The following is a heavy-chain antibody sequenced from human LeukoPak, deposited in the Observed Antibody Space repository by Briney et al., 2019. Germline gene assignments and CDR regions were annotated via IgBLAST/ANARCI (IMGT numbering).Heavy chain of an antibody. D-gene: IGHD6-19*01. Sequence: GGSLRLSCAASGFTVSSNYMSWVRQAPGKGLEWVSVIYSSVVYSGGSTYYADSVKGRFTISRDNSKNTLYLQMNSLRAEDTAIYYCARGTIAVTYLDYWGQGTLVTVSS. CDR2: IYSSVVYSGGST. CDR1: GFTVSSNY. J-gene: IGHJ4*02. CDR3: ARGTIAVTYLDY. V-gene: IGHV3-53*01.